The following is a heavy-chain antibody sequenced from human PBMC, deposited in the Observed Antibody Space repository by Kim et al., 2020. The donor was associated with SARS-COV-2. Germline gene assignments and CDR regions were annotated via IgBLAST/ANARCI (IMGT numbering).Heavy chain of an antibody. CDR1: GFTFSSYG. Sequence: GGSLRLSCAASGFTFSSYGMHWVRQAPGKGLEWVAVIWYDGSNKYYADSVKGRFTISRDNSKNTLYLQMNSLRAEDTAVYYCAKGEVLRGLMDVWGQGTTVTVSS. V-gene: IGHV3-33*06. CDR2: IWYDGSNK. D-gene: IGHD3-3*01. CDR3: AKGEVLRGLMDV. J-gene: IGHJ6*02.